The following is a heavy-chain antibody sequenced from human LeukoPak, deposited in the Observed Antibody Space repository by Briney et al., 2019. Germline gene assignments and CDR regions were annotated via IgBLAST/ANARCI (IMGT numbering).Heavy chain of an antibody. CDR1: GGSFSGYY. D-gene: IGHD3-22*01. Sequence: SETLSLTCAVYGGSFSGYYWSWIRQPPGKGLEWIGEINHSGSTNYNPSLKSRVTISVDTSKNQFSLKLSSVIAADTAVYYCARGPRYYYDSSGYLPNYYYYGMDVWGQGTTVTVSS. V-gene: IGHV4-34*01. CDR2: INHSGST. J-gene: IGHJ6*02. CDR3: ARGPRYYYDSSGYLPNYYYYGMDV.